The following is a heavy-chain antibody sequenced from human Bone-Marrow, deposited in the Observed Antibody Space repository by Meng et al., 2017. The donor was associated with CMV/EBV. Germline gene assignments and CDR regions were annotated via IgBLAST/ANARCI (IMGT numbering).Heavy chain of an antibody. D-gene: IGHD6-19*01. Sequence: ASVKVSCKASGYTFTGYYMHWVRQAPGQGLEWMGWINPNSGGTNYAQKFQGRVTMTRDTSISTAYMELSSLRSEDTAVYYCARDGAYSSGWQHRFDAFDIWGQGTMVTVS. CDR2: INPNSGGT. CDR1: GYTFTGYY. V-gene: IGHV1-2*02. CDR3: ARDGAYSSGWQHRFDAFDI. J-gene: IGHJ3*02.